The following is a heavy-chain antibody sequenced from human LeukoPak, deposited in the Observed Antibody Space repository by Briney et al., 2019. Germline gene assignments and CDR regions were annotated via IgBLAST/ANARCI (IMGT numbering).Heavy chain of an antibody. D-gene: IGHD3-9*01. CDR3: AGTYYDIFTGSEGAYYYYGMDV. V-gene: IGHV4-59*01. CDR1: GGSISSYY. Sequence: SETLSLTCTVSGGSISSYYWSWIRQPPGKGLEWIGYIYYSGSTNYNPSLKSRVTISVDTSKNQFSLKLSSVTAADTAVYYCAGTYYDIFTGSEGAYYYYGMDVWGQGTTVTVSS. CDR2: IYYSGST. J-gene: IGHJ6*02.